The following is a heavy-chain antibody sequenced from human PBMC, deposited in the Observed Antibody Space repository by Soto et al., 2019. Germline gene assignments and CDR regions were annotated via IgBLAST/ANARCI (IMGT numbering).Heavy chain of an antibody. CDR3: AREGGGYRFDL. J-gene: IGHJ4*02. Sequence: QVQLQESGPGLVQPSETLSLTCAGVYFGTYYWGWIRQPPGKGLEWLGYIFSSEHFKYNPSLKSRLPLYVDPSKTHASPSLTPVTAADTAVDYCAREGGGYRFDLWGQGTLVTVSS. CDR1: VYFGTYY. D-gene: IGHD3-16*02. V-gene: IGHV4-4*08. CDR2: IFSSEHF.